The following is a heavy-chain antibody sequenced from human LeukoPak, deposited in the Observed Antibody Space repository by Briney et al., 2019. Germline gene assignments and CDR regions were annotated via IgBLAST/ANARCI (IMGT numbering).Heavy chain of an antibody. D-gene: IGHD3-9*01. CDR1: GFTFSSYA. J-gene: IGHJ6*03. Sequence: PGGSLRLSCAASGFTFSSYAMSWVRQAPGKGLEWVSAISGSGGSTYYADSVKGRFTISRDNSKNTLYLQMNSLRAEDTAVYYSAKHTFLTVDFGYMDVWGKGTAVTVSS. V-gene: IGHV3-23*01. CDR3: AKHTFLTVDFGYMDV. CDR2: ISGSGGST.